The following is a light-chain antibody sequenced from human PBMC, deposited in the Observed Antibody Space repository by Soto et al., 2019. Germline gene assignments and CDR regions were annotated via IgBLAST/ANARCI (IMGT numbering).Light chain of an antibody. V-gene: IGKV3-20*01. J-gene: IGKJ2*01. CDR1: QSVTNRY. CDR3: QQYSSLPHT. CDR2: GIS. Sequence: ESVLTQSPGTLSLSPGERATLSCRASQSVTNRYFAWYQQRPGQAPRLLIYGISNRATDIPDRFSGSGSGTDFTLTISRLEPEDLAVYYCQQYSSLPHTFGHGTKLEV.